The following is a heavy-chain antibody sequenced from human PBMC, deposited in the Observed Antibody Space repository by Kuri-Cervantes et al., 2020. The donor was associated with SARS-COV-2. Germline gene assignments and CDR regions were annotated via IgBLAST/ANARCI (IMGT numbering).Heavy chain of an antibody. Sequence: GESLKISCTASGFPFSAFSMNWVRQAPGEGLEWVSSISGSSSYIYYVDSVKGRFTISRDNAKNSLYLQMNSLRAEDTAMYYCGRGRDCSSPSCYGVSDWWGQGTLVTVSS. CDR1: GFPFSAFS. D-gene: IGHD2-2*01. CDR3: GRGRDCSSPSCYGVSDW. V-gene: IGHV3-21*01. J-gene: IGHJ4*02. CDR2: ISGSSSYI.